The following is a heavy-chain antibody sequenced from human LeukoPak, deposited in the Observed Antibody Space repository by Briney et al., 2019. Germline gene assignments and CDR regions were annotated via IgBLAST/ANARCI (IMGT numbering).Heavy chain of an antibody. Sequence: SETLSLTCTVSGGSISTYYWSWVRQSPGKGLEWIGHIYYSGSTNYNPSLQSRVAMSVDTSKNQFSLKLSSVTAVDTAVYYCATTDYYDSSGYLGYFDYWGQGTLVTVSS. D-gene: IGHD3-22*01. J-gene: IGHJ4*02. CDR2: IYYSGST. CDR1: GGSISTYY. CDR3: ATTDYYDSSGYLGYFDY. V-gene: IGHV4-59*01.